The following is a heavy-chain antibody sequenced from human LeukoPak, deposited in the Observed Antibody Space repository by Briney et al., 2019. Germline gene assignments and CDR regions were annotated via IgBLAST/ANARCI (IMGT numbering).Heavy chain of an antibody. CDR3: ARGLSGVSGYTYGRGIDY. J-gene: IGHJ4*02. D-gene: IGHD5-18*01. Sequence: GGSLRLSCAASGFTFSSHWMSWVRQAPGKGLEWVANIKKDGSGKYCVDSVKGRFTISRDNAKTSLYLQMNSLRAEDTAGYYCARGLSGVSGYTYGRGIDYWGQGTLVTVSS. V-gene: IGHV3-7*01. CDR1: GFTFSSHW. CDR2: IKKDGSGK.